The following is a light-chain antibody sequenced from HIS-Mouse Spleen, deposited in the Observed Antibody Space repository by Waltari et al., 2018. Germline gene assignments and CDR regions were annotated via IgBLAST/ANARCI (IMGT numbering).Light chain of an antibody. CDR2: KDS. J-gene: IGLJ2*01. CDR1: ALPKQY. CDR3: QSADSSGTYVV. Sequence: SYELTQPPSVSVSPGQTARITCPGDALPKQYAYWYQRKPGQAPGLVIYKDSERPSGIPERFSGSSSGTTVTLTISGVQAEDEADYYCQSADSSGTYVVFGGGTKLTVL. V-gene: IGLV3-25*03.